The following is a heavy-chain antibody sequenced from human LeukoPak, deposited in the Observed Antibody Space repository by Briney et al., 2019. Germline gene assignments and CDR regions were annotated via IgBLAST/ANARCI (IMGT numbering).Heavy chain of an antibody. CDR1: GFTFSSYG. J-gene: IGHJ4*02. V-gene: IGHV3-30*02. CDR3: AKDLSGSSSSSWYGRPVPEFDY. CDR2: IRYDGSNK. Sequence: HPGGSLRLSCAASGFTFSSYGMHWVRQAPGKGLEWVAFIRYDGSNKYYADSVKGRFTISRDNSKNTLYLQMNSLRAEDTAVYYCAKDLSGSSSSSWYGRPVPEFDYWGQGTLVTVSS. D-gene: IGHD6-13*01.